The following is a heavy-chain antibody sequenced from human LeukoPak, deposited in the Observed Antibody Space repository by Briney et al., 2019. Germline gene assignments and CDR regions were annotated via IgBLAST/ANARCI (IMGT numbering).Heavy chain of an antibody. V-gene: IGHV3-23*01. D-gene: IGHD3-3*01. CDR1: GFTFSNYA. J-gene: IGHJ4*02. CDR2: ISGTDAGT. CDR3: ARAGGPYYDFWSGYIDY. Sequence: GGSLRLSCAASGFTFSNYAMSWVRQAPGKGLERVSAISGTDAGTYYADSVRGRFTISRDNSKNTLYLQMNSLRAEDTAVYYCARAGGPYYDFWSGYIDYWGQGTLVTVSS.